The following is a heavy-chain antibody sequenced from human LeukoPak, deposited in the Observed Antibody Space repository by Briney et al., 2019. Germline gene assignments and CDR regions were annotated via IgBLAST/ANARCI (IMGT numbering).Heavy chain of an antibody. V-gene: IGHV3-21*04. CDR1: GFTFSNYI. D-gene: IGHD6-13*01. CDR2: IGRTDDYI. CDR3: AKDADSSSWYYFDY. J-gene: IGHJ4*02. Sequence: GGSLRLSCAASGFTFSNYIMSWVRQAPGKGLEWVSTIGRTDDYIYYTDSVKGRFIISRDDAKNSVYLQMNSLRAEDTALYYCAKDADSSSWYYFDYWGQGTLVTVSS.